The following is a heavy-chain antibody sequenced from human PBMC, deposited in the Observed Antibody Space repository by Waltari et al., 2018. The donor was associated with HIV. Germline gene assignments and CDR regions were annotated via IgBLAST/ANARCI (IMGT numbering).Heavy chain of an antibody. V-gene: IGHV4-34*01. D-gene: IGHD6-19*01. J-gene: IGHJ6*03. Sequence: QVQLQQWGAGLLKPSETLSLTCAVYGGSFSGYYWSWIRQPPGKGLEWIGEINHSGSTNYNPSLKSRVTISVDTSKNQFSLKLSSVTAADTAVYYCARGQGVAVAGTGPDYYYYYMDVWGKGTTVTVSS. CDR3: ARGQGVAVAGTGPDYYYYYMDV. CDR2: INHSGST. CDR1: GGSFSGYY.